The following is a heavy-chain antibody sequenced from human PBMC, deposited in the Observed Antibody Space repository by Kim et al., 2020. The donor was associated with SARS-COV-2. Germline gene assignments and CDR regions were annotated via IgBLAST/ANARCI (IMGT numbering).Heavy chain of an antibody. CDR2: ISAYNGKT. V-gene: IGHV1-18*04. Sequence: ASVKVSCKTSGFIFNTYGFNWVRQAPGQGLEWIGWISAYNGKTHYAQKLQDRVTMATNTSTSTVDMEVRSLRCDDTAVYYGARWDSSSNWPAGVDYWGQGTLVTVSS. D-gene: IGHD1-1*01. CDR1: GFIFNTYG. J-gene: IGHJ4*02. CDR3: ARWDSSSNWPAGVDY.